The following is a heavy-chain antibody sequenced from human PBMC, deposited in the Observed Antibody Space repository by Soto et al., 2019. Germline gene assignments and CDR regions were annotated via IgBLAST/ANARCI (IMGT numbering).Heavy chain of an antibody. J-gene: IGHJ4*02. D-gene: IGHD3-22*01. V-gene: IGHV4-61*01. CDR1: GGSVSSGSYY. Sequence: QVQLQESGPGLVKPSETLSLTCTVSGGSVSSGSYYWSWIRQPPGKGLEWIGYIYYSGSTNYNPSLKSRVTIPVDTSKNQFSLKLSSVTAADTAVYYCARESDYYDSSGYYDYWGQGTLVTVSS. CDR2: IYYSGST. CDR3: ARESDYYDSSGYYDY.